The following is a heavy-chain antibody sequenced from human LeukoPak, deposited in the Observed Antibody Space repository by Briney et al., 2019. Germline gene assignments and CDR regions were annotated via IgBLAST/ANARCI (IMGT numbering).Heavy chain of an antibody. D-gene: IGHD5-24*01. CDR2: FSGSGGNT. Sequence: GGSLRLSCAASGFTFSSYAMSWVRQAPGKGLEWVSTFSGSGGNTYYADSVKGRFTISRDNSKNTLFLQMNSVRAGDTAVYYCAKDIWRHYYFDYWGQGTLVTVSS. CDR1: GFTFSSYA. J-gene: IGHJ4*02. CDR3: AKDIWRHYYFDY. V-gene: IGHV3-23*01.